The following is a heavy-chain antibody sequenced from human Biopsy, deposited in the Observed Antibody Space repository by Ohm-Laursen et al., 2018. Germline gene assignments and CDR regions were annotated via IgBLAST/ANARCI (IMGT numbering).Heavy chain of an antibody. V-gene: IGHV3-48*04. Sequence: SLRLSCSASGFTFSTYAMNWVRQAPGQGLEWISYISSTSSATYYADSVKGRFTVSRDNTKNSLYLQMNSLRAADTAIYYCATELLPPGVGGPWLDSWGQGTPVTVSS. CDR3: ATELLPPGVGGPWLDS. CDR2: ISSTSSAT. J-gene: IGHJ5*01. CDR1: GFTFSTYA. D-gene: IGHD3-10*01.